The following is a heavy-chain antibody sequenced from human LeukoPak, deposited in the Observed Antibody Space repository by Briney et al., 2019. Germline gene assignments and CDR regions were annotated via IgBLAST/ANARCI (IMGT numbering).Heavy chain of an antibody. CDR1: GYTFTSYA. V-gene: IGHV1-3*01. CDR3: ARHGRGYSYGYGRWFDP. Sequence: ASVKVSCKASGYTFTSYAMHWVRQAPGQRLEWMGWINAGNGNTKYSQKFQGGVTITRDTSASTAYMELSSVTAADTAVYYCARHGRGYSYGYGRWFDPWGQGTLVTVSS. CDR2: INAGNGNT. D-gene: IGHD5-18*01. J-gene: IGHJ5*02.